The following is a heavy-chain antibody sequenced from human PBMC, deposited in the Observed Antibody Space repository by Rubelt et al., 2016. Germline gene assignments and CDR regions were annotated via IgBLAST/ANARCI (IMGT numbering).Heavy chain of an antibody. CDR1: GFTFSDYA. J-gene: IGHJ4*02. CDR2: IWYDGSNK. V-gene: IGHV3-33*08. Sequence: RSLRLSCAASGFTFSDYAMHWVRQAPGKGLEWVAVIWYDGSNKYYADSVKGRFTISRDNSKNTLYLQMNSLRAEDTAVYYCARARGYSSGFRDYSFDYWGQGTLVTVSS. D-gene: IGHD5-18*01. CDR3: ARARGYSSGFRDYSFDY.